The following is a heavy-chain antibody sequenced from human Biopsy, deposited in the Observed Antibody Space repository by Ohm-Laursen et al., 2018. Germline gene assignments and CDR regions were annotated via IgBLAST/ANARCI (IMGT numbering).Heavy chain of an antibody. CDR1: GFTVYNNY. D-gene: IGHD3-10*01. CDR2: IWYDGSNK. CDR3: ARDRYYGSESYYSHYNMDV. V-gene: IGHV3-33*08. J-gene: IGHJ6*02. Sequence: SLRLSCAASGFTVYNNYMTWVRQAPGKGLEWVAVIWYDGSNKYSADSVKGRFSISRDNSKNTVYLQMNSLRAADTAVYYCARDRYYGSESYYSHYNMDVWGQGTTVSVSS.